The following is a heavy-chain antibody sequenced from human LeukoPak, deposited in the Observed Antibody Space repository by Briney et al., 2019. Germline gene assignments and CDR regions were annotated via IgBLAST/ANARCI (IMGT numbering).Heavy chain of an antibody. D-gene: IGHD3-9*01. CDR3: ARDVSVLRYFDWLDY. J-gene: IGHJ4*02. CDR2: ISSSSSYI. Sequence: GGSLRLSCAASGFTFSSYSMNWVRQAPGKGLEWVSSISSSSSYIYYADSVKGRFTISRDNAKNSLYLQMNSLRAEDTAVYYCARDVSVLRYFDWLDYWGQGTLVTVSS. V-gene: IGHV3-21*01. CDR1: GFTFSSYS.